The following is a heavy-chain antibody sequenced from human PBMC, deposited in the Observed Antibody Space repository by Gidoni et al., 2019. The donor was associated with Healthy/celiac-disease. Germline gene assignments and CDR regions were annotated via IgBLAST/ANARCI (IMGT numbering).Heavy chain of an antibody. Sequence: EVQLVESGGGLVQPGRSLRLSCAASGFPFDDYAMHWVRQAHGKGLEWVSGISWNSGSIGYADSVKGRFTISRDNAKNSLYLQMNSLRAEDTALYYCAKASHPLYCSGGSCYFHFDYWGQGTLVTVSS. CDR3: AKASHPLYCSGGSCYFHFDY. CDR1: GFPFDDYA. CDR2: ISWNSGSI. D-gene: IGHD2-15*01. V-gene: IGHV3-9*01. J-gene: IGHJ4*02.